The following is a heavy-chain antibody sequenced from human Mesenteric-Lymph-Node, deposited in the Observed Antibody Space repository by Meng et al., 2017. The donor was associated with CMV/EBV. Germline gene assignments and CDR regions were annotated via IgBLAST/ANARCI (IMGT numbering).Heavy chain of an antibody. CDR2: IYSGGST. CDR3: ARDGDGSSSSWYRVS. J-gene: IGHJ5*02. D-gene: IGHD6-13*01. Sequence: SGFSVSNNYKSWVRQAPGKGLEWVSVIYSGGSTVHADSVKSRFTISRDNSKNTVYLQMNSLKVEDTAVYYCARDGDGSSSSWYRVSWGQGTLVTVSS. V-gene: IGHV3-66*01. CDR1: GFSVSNNY.